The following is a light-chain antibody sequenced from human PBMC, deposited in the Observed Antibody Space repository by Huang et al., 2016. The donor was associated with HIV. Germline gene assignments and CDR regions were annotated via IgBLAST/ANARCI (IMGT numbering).Light chain of an antibody. V-gene: IGKV3-15*01. CDR2: GTS. CDR3: QQYHSWPPVT. J-gene: IGKJ1*01. CDR1: QSVTHS. Sequence: IVMTQSPDTLSVSPGERATLSCRAEQSVTHSLAWYHQKPGQAPRLLIYGTSTRATGIPGRVSGSGSGTDFTLTISSLQSDDFGVYFCQQYHSWPPVTFGQGTKVEI.